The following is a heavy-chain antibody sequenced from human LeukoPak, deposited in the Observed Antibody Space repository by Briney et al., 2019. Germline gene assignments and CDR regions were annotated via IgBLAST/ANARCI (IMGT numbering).Heavy chain of an antibody. V-gene: IGHV4-59*01. Sequence: PSETLSLTCTVSGGSINSYYWSWIRQSPGKGLEWIGYIYYSGSTNYNPSLKSRVTISVDTSKNQFSLKLSSVTAADTAVYYCARGSPYYYDSSGYYLGYWGQGTLVTVSS. CDR2: IYYSGST. J-gene: IGHJ4*02. D-gene: IGHD3-22*01. CDR3: ARGSPYYYDSSGYYLGY. CDR1: GGSINSYY.